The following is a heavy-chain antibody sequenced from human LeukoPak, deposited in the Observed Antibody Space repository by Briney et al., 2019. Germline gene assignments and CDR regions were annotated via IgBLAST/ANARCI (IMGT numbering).Heavy chain of an antibody. Sequence: GGSLRLSCAASGFTFSSYGMHWVRQAPGKGLEWVSAISGSGGSTYYADSVKGRFTISRDNSKNTLYLQMNSLRAEDTAVYYCAKGRRITMVRGVTPYYFDYWGQGTLVTVSS. V-gene: IGHV3-23*01. CDR1: GFTFSSYG. D-gene: IGHD3-10*01. J-gene: IGHJ4*02. CDR3: AKGRRITMVRGVTPYYFDY. CDR2: ISGSGGST.